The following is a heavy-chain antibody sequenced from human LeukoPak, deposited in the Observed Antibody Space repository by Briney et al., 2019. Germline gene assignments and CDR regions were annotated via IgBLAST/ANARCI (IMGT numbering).Heavy chain of an antibody. D-gene: IGHD6-6*01. Sequence: SETLSLTCTVSGGSISSGSYYWRWIRQPAGKGLEWIGRIYTSGSTNYNPSLKSRVTISVDTSKNQFSLKLSSVTAADTAVYYCASELNIAARPIYWGQGTLVTVSS. J-gene: IGHJ4*02. V-gene: IGHV4-61*02. CDR3: ASELNIAARPIY. CDR2: IYTSGST. CDR1: GGSISSGSYY.